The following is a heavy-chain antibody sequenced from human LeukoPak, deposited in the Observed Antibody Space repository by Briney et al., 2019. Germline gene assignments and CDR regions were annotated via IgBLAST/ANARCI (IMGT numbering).Heavy chain of an antibody. V-gene: IGHV4-34*01. Sequence: SETLSLTCAVYGGSFSGYYWSWIRQPPGKGLEWIGEINHSGSTNYNPSLKSRVTISVDTSKNQFSLKLSSVTAADTAVYYCARGPYYYDSSGYYHLRYAFDIWGQGTMVTVSP. D-gene: IGHD3-22*01. CDR2: INHSGST. J-gene: IGHJ3*02. CDR1: GGSFSGYY. CDR3: ARGPYYYDSSGYYHLRYAFDI.